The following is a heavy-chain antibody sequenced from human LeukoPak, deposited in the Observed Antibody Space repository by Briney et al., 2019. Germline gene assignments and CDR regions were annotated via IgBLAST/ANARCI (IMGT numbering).Heavy chain of an antibody. D-gene: IGHD2-2*01. CDR3: ASPAAAIGRYYYYYMDV. J-gene: IGHJ6*03. Sequence: ASVKVSCKASGGTFSSYAISWVRQAPGQGLEWMGGIIPIFGTANYAQKFQGRVTITTDESTSTAYMGLSSLRSEDTAVYYCASPAAAIGRYYYYYMDVWGKGTTVTVSS. V-gene: IGHV1-69*05. CDR2: IIPIFGTA. CDR1: GGTFSSYA.